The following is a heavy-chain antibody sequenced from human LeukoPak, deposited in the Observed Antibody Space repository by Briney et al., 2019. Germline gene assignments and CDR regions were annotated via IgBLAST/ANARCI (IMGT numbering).Heavy chain of an antibody. V-gene: IGHV3-30*02. D-gene: IGHD5-12*01. CDR1: GFTFSSYG. CDR3: AKDPSRGYSGYDYFDY. CDR2: IRYDGSNK. Sequence: GGSLRLSCAASGFTFSSYGMRWVRQAPGKGLEWVAFIRYDGSNKYYADSVKGRFTISRDNSKNTLYLQMNSLRAEDTAVYYCAKDPSRGYSGYDYFDYWGQGTLVTVSS. J-gene: IGHJ4*02.